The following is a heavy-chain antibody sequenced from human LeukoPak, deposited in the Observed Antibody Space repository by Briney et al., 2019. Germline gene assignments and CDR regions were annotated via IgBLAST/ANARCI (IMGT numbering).Heavy chain of an antibody. CDR1: GYTFTSYG. V-gene: IGHV1-18*01. CDR3: ARDRRVAHDLDY. CDR2: ISAYSGDT. Sequence: ASVKVSCKASGYTFTSYGISWVRQAPGQGLEWMGWISAYSGDTNYAQKFQGRATMTTDTSTSTAYMELRSLRSDDTAVYYCARDRRVAHDLDYWGQGTLVTVSS. D-gene: IGHD2-21*01. J-gene: IGHJ4*02.